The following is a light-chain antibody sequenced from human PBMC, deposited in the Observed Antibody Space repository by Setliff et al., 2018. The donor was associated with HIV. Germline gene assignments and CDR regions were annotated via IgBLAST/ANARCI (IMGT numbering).Light chain of an antibody. V-gene: IGLV2-11*01. J-gene: IGLJ1*01. CDR1: SSDVGSYNF. Sequence: QSVLTQPRSVSGSPGQSVTIPCTGTSSDVGSYNFVTWYQQHPGKVPKLIISDVTRRPSGVPDRFSGSRSGNTASLTISGLQAEDEADYYCSSFAGRLHVFGTGTKVTVL. CDR3: SSFAGRLHV. CDR2: DVT.